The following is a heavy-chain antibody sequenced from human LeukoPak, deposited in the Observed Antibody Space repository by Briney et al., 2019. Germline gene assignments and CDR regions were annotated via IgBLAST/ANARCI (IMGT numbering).Heavy chain of an antibody. Sequence: ASVKVSCKASGYTFTGYYMHWVRKTPGQGLEWMGWINPNTGDTNYGRKFQGRVTMTRDTSINTAYMELRSLRSDDTAVYYCARSRRVGNGEYPDYWGQGTLVTISS. V-gene: IGHV1-2*02. D-gene: IGHD3-10*01. CDR2: INPNTGDT. J-gene: IGHJ4*02. CDR3: ARSRRVGNGEYPDY. CDR1: GYTFTGYY.